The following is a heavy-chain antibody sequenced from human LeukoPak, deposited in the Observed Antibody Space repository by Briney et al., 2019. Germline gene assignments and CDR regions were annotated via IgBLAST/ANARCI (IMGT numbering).Heavy chain of an antibody. CDR1: GGTFSSYT. J-gene: IGHJ4*02. Sequence: SVKVSCKASGGTFSSYTISWVRQAPGQGLEWMGRIIPILGIAKYAQKFQGRVTITADKSTSTAYMELSSLRSEDTAVYYCARDPGEYSEYTSDYWGQGTLVTVSS. V-gene: IGHV1-69*04. D-gene: IGHD6-6*01. CDR2: IIPILGIA. CDR3: ARDPGEYSEYTSDY.